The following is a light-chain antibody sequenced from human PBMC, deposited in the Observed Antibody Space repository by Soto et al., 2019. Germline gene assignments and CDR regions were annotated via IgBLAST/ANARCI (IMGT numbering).Light chain of an antibody. Sequence: QSVLTQPPSVYGSPGQSVTISCTGTSSDVGSYNRVSWYQQPPGTAPKLMIYEVSNRPSGVPDRFSGSKSGNKASLTISGLQAEDEADYYCSLYTSSSTYVFGTGTKLTVL. V-gene: IGLV2-18*01. CDR1: SSDVGSYNR. J-gene: IGLJ1*01. CDR2: EVS. CDR3: SLYTSSSTYV.